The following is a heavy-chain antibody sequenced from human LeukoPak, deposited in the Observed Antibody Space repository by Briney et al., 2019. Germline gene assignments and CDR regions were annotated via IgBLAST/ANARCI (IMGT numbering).Heavy chain of an antibody. Sequence: SETLSLTCTVSGGSISSYYWSWVRQPPGKGLEWIGYIFYSGSSNYNPSLKSRVTMSVDTSKNQLSLKLSSVTAADTAVYYCARGGERAFDYWGQGTLVTVSS. CDR3: ARGGERAFDY. J-gene: IGHJ4*02. V-gene: IGHV4-59*12. CDR2: IFYSGSS. CDR1: GGSISSYY. D-gene: IGHD3-10*01.